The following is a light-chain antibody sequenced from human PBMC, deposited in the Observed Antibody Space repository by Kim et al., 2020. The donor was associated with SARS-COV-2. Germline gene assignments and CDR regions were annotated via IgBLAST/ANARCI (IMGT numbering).Light chain of an antibody. CDR1: SSNHVISP. CDR3: AAWDDSLNGWV. CDR2: YDD. Sequence: RRVTICWSESSSNHVISPVNWYQQVPGRAPKVLICYDDLLPAGVSDRFSGSKSGTSASLAISGLQSEDEADYCCAAWDDSLNGWVCGGGTQLTVL. J-gene: IGLJ3*02. V-gene: IGLV1-36*01.